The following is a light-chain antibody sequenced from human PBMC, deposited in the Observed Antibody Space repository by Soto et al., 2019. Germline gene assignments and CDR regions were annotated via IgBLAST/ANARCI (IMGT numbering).Light chain of an antibody. Sequence: EIVLTQSPGTLSLSPGERATLSCRASSSVSTYLAWYQQKPGQAPRLLIYDASNRATGIPARFSGSGSGTDFTITISSLEPEDFAVYYCQQRRTWPWTFGQGTKVEIK. J-gene: IGKJ1*01. CDR3: QQRRTWPWT. CDR2: DAS. V-gene: IGKV3-11*01. CDR1: SSVSTY.